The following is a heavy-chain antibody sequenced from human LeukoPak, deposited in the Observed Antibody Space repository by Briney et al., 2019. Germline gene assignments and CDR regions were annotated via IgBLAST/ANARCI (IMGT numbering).Heavy chain of an antibody. CDR2: IIPIFGTA. CDR1: VGTFISYA. Sequence: GASVKVSCKASVGTFISYAISWVRQAPGQGLEWMGGIIPIFGTANYAQKFQGRVTITADEATSTAYMELSSLRSEDTAVYYCASVKYYYDSSGYYYGSMDVWGKGTTVTISS. V-gene: IGHV1-69*13. J-gene: IGHJ6*03. CDR3: ASVKYYYDSSGYYYGSMDV. D-gene: IGHD3-22*01.